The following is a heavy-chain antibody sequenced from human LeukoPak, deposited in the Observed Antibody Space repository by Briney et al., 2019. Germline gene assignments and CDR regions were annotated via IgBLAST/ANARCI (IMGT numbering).Heavy chain of an antibody. CDR3: AGPKAAAGNNWFDP. D-gene: IGHD6-13*01. J-gene: IGHJ5*02. V-gene: IGHV4-34*01. CDR1: GGSFSGYY. Sequence: SENLSLTCAVYGGSFSGYYWSWIRQPPGKGLEWIGEINHSGSTNYNPSLKSRVTISVDTSKNQFSLKLSSVTAADTAVYYCAGPKAAAGNNWFDPWGQGTLVTVSS. CDR2: INHSGST.